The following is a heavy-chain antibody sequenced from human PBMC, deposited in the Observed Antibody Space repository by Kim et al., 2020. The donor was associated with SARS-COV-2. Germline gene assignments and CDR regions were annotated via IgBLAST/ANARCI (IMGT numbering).Heavy chain of an antibody. CDR2: ISKDGSSK. CDR1: GFTFSTYG. J-gene: IGHJ6*01. Sequence: GGSLRLSCAASGFTFSTYGMHWVRQAPGKGLEWVAVISKDGSSKYYGESVKDRFTIYRDNPETTLYLQMNSLRPEDTAVYYCAKAVVRGVNYYSYGMDVWGQGTTVAV. CDR3: AKAVVRGVNYYSYGMDV. V-gene: IGHV3-30*18. D-gene: IGHD3-10*01.